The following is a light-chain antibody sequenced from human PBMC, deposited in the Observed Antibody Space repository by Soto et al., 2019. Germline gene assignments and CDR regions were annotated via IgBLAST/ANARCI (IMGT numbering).Light chain of an antibody. CDR3: QHYNSYSEA. CDR2: KAS. J-gene: IGKJ1*01. CDR1: QGIDTS. Sequence: ILLTQSPSSLSASVGDRVTITCRASQGIDTSLAWYQQKPGKAPKLLIYKASTLKSGVPSRFSGSGSGTEFTLTISSLQPDDFATYYCQHYNSYSEAFGQGTKV. V-gene: IGKV1-5*03.